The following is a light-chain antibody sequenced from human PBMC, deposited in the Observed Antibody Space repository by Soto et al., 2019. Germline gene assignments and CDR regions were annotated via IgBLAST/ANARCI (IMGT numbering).Light chain of an antibody. J-gene: IGKJ5*01. CDR3: QQYGYSPIN. V-gene: IGKV3-20*01. CDR1: QSLTNSL. CDR2: ATS. Sequence: EIVLTQSPGTLSLSPGEKATLSCRASQSLTNSLIAWYQHKPGQAPRLLMYATSSRATGSPDRFSGSGSGTDFTLTISRLEPEDFAVYYCQQYGYSPINFGQGTRLEIK.